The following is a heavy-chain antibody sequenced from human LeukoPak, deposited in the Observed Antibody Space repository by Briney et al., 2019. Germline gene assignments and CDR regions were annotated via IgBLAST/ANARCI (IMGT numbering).Heavy chain of an antibody. V-gene: IGHV4-59*01. CDR2: IYYSGST. J-gene: IGHJ5*02. CDR1: GGSINSYY. D-gene: IGHD3-10*01. CDR3: ARGRITMVRGVIITSIWFDP. Sequence: SETLSLTCTVSGGSINSYYWSWIRQPPGKGLEWIGYIYYSGSTNYNPSLNSRVTISVDTSKNQFSLKLSSVTAADTAVYYCARGRITMVRGVIITSIWFDPWGQGTLVTVSS.